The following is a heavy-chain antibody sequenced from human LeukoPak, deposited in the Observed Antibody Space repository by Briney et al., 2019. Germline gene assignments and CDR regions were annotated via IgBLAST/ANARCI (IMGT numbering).Heavy chain of an antibody. CDR2: IYSGGST. Sequence: GGSLRLSCAASGFTVSSNYMSWVRQAPGKGLEWVSVIYSGGSTYYADSVKGRFIISRDNSKNTLYLQMNSLRAEDTAVYYCARVAGYGGNSYFDYWGQGTLVTVSS. D-gene: IGHD4-23*01. CDR1: GFTVSSNY. CDR3: ARVAGYGGNSYFDY. J-gene: IGHJ4*02. V-gene: IGHV3-66*01.